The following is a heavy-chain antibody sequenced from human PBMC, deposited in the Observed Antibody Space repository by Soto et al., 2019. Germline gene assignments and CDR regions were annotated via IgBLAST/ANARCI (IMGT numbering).Heavy chain of an antibody. CDR3: AREGSEPRQQWLVPYFQH. CDR1: GFTFSSYG. Sequence: GGSLRLSCAASGFTFSSYGMHWVRQAPGKGLEWVAVIWYDGSNKYYADSVKGRFTISRDNSKNTLYLEMNSLRAEDTAVYYCAREGSEPRQQWLVPYFQHWGQGTLVTVSS. D-gene: IGHD6-19*01. V-gene: IGHV3-33*01. J-gene: IGHJ1*01. CDR2: IWYDGSNK.